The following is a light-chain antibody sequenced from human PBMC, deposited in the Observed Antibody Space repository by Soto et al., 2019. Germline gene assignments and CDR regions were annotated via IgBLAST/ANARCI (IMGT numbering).Light chain of an antibody. CDR3: SSYTSSSSVI. J-gene: IGLJ2*01. V-gene: IGLV2-14*01. Sequence: QSALTQPASVSGSPGQSIAISCTGTSSDVGAYDYVSWYQQHPGKAPKLMIYDVKYRPSGVSNRFSGSKSGNTASLTISGLQAEDVAYYYSSSYTSSSSVIFGGGTKLTVL. CDR1: SSDVGAYDY. CDR2: DVK.